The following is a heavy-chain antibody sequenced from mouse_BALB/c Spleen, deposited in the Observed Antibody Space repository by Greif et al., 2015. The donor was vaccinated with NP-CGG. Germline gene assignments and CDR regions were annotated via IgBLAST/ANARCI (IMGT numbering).Heavy chain of an antibody. V-gene: IGHV5-6-5*01. CDR3: AKGITTVATTGFAY. CDR2: ISSGGST. Sequence: EVKLMESGGGLVKPGGSLKLSCAASGFTFSSYAMSWVRQTPEKRLEWVASISSGGSTYYPDSVKGRFTISRDNARNILYLQMSSLRSEDTAMYYCAKGITTVATTGFAYWGQGTLVTVSA. J-gene: IGHJ3*01. CDR1: GFTFSSYA. D-gene: IGHD1-1*01.